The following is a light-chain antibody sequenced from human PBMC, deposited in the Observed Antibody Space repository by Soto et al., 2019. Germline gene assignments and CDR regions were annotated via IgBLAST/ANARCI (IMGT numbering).Light chain of an antibody. CDR2: GAS. V-gene: IGKV3-20*01. Sequence: EIVLTQSPGTLSLSPGERATLSCRASQSVSSSSLAWYQQKPGQAPRLLIYGASSRATGIPDRFSGSGSGTDFTITISRLEPEDFAVFYCQRYCSSPYTFVQGTNLEIK. CDR1: QSVSSSS. J-gene: IGKJ2*01. CDR3: QRYCSSPYT.